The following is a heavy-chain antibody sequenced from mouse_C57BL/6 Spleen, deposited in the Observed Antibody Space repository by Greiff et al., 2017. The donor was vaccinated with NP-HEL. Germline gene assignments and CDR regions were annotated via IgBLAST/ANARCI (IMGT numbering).Heavy chain of an antibody. V-gene: IGHV1-69*01. CDR2: IDPSDSYT. Sequence: QVQLQQSGAELVMPGASVKLSCKASGYTFTSYWMHWVKQRPGQGLEWIGEIDPSDSYTNYNQKFKGKSTLTVDKSSSTAYMQLSSLTSEDSAVYYCARLDATEYYFDYWGQGTTLTVSS. J-gene: IGHJ2*01. CDR3: ARLDATEYYFDY. D-gene: IGHD1-1*01. CDR1: GYTFTSYW.